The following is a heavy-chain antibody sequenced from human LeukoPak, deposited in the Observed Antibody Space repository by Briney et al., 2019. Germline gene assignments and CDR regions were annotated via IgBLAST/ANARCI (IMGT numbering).Heavy chain of an antibody. J-gene: IGHJ4*02. D-gene: IGHD3-10*01. Sequence: SETLSLTCTVSGGSIRSYYWSWIRQPPGKGLERIGYIHHGGSTNHNPSLKSRVTISVDTSKNQFSLNLSSVTAADTAVYYCASNSGSYYVGGDWGQGTLVTVSS. CDR1: GGSIRSYY. CDR2: IHHGGST. CDR3: ASNSGSYYVGGD. V-gene: IGHV4-59*01.